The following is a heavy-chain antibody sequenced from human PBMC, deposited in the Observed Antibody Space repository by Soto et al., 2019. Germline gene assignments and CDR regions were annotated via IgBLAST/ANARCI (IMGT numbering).Heavy chain of an antibody. CDR1: GGSISSSSYY. Sequence: QLQLQESGPGLVKPSETLSLTCTVSGGSISSSSYYWGWIRQPPGKVLEWIGSIYYSGSTYYNPSPKSRVTIAVYTSKNQFSLKLSSVTAADTAVYYCARRLGYSYGYPFDYWGQGTLVTVSS. CDR3: ARRLGYSYGYPFDY. V-gene: IGHV4-39*01. D-gene: IGHD5-18*01. J-gene: IGHJ4*02. CDR2: IYYSGST.